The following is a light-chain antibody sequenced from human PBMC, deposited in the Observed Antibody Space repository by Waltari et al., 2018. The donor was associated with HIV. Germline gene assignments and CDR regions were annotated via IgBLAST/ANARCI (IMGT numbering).Light chain of an antibody. CDR2: AAS. V-gene: IGKV1-12*01. CDR3: QQANNFPT. J-gene: IGKJ5*01. Sequence: DLQMTQSPSSVSASVADRLTITCRASQDSGTWLAWYQQRPGKAPKLLIYAASTLHIGVPPRFSGSGSGTDFTLSISSLQPEDCATYFCQQANNFPTFGQGTRLVIK. CDR1: QDSGTW.